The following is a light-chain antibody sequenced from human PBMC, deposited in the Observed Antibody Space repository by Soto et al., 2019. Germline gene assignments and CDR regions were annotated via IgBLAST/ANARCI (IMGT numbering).Light chain of an antibody. CDR1: QSVSSSY. V-gene: IGKV3-20*01. CDR2: DAS. Sequence: IVLTQSPGTLSLSPGERATLSCRASQSVSSSYLAWYQQKPGQAPRLLIYDASSRATGISDRFSGSGSGTDFTFTISRLEPDDSATYYCHQYNSYSWTFGQGTKVEIK. J-gene: IGKJ1*01. CDR3: HQYNSYSWT.